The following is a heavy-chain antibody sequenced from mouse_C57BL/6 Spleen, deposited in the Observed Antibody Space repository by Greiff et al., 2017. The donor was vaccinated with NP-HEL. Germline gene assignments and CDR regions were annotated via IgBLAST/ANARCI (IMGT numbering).Heavy chain of an antibody. CDR1: GFTFSDYY. CDR3: ARDRGKIWAYDYGFAY. V-gene: IGHV5-16*01. D-gene: IGHD2-4*01. Sequence: EVQLVESEGGLVQPGSSMKLSCTASGFTFSDYYMAWVRQVPEKGLEWVANINYDGSSTYYLDSLKSRFIISRDNAKNILYLQMSSLKSEDTATYYGARDRGKIWAYDYGFAYWGQGTLVTVSA. J-gene: IGHJ3*01. CDR2: INYDGSST.